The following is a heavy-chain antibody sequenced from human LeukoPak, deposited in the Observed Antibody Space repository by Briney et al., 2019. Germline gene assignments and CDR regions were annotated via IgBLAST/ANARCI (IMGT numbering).Heavy chain of an antibody. CDR1: GFTFSSYS. Sequence: GGSLRLSCAASGFTFSSYSMNWVRQAPGKGLEWVSYISASSDSIYYADSVKGRFTISRDNAKNSLDLQMSSLRVEDTAVYYCARCYYGDFCNYFDPWGQGTLVTVSS. CDR2: ISASSDSI. D-gene: IGHD4-17*01. CDR3: ARCYYGDFCNYFDP. J-gene: IGHJ5*02. V-gene: IGHV3-48*04.